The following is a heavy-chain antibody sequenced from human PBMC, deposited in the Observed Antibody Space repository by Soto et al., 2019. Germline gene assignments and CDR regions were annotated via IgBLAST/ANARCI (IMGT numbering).Heavy chain of an antibody. Sequence: GGSLRLSCAVSGFTFNSYAMSWVRQTPGKGLEWVSAISGSGGSIDYADSVKGRFTISRDNAKNSLYLQMNSLRPEDTALYYCAKDIREYSSGWTYFDYWGHGTLVTVSS. CDR3: AKDIREYSSGWTYFDY. V-gene: IGHV3-23*01. J-gene: IGHJ4*01. CDR2: ISGSGGSI. CDR1: GFTFNSYA. D-gene: IGHD6-19*01.